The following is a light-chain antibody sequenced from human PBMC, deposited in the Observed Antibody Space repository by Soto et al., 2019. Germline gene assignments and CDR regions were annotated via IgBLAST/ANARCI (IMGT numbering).Light chain of an antibody. V-gene: IGKV3D-15*01. CDR1: QSVSSN. CDR3: QQYYTWPT. J-gene: IGKJ5*01. Sequence: IVMTQSPTILSVSPGERATLSCRASQSVSSNLAWYQQKPGQAPRLLIYGVYTRAPGIPARLSGSGSGTEFTLTIRSLQSEDFAVYYCQQYYTWPTFGQGTRLEIK. CDR2: GVY.